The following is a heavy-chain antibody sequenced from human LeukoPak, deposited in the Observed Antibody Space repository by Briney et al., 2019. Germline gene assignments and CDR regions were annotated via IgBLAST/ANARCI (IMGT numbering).Heavy chain of an antibody. Sequence: GGSLRLSCAASGFGVSDYYMSWVRQTPGKGLEWIASISTWSTFIKYADSVQGRFTISRDNAEISLYLEMNTLRGEDTAIYDCARGGGGDYYEMNYWGQGTLVTVSS. CDR3: ARGGGGDYYEMNY. CDR1: GFGVSDYY. CDR2: ISTWSTFI. V-gene: IGHV3-11*03. J-gene: IGHJ4*02. D-gene: IGHD3-16*01.